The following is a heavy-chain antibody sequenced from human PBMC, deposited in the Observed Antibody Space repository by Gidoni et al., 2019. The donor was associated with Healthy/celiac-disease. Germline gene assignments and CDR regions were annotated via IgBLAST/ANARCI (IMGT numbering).Heavy chain of an antibody. V-gene: IGHV5-51*01. CDR3: ARAEAYSYGTY. CDR2: IYPGDSDT. D-gene: IGHD5-18*01. J-gene: IGHJ4*02. Sequence: IYPGDSDTRYSPSFQGQVTISADKSISTAYLQWSSLKASDTAMYYCARAEAYSYGTYWGQGTLVTVSS.